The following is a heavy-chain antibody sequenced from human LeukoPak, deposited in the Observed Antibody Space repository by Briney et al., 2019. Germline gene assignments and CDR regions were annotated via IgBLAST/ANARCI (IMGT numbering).Heavy chain of an antibody. V-gene: IGHV3-66*02. CDR3: AKTRSRNMITFGGVENWFNP. Sequence: GGSLRLSCAAPDFSVSTNYMSWVRQAPGKGLDWVSVIYTVGTTYYADSVKGRFTISRDDSKNTLYLQMNSLRAEDTAVYYCAKTRSRNMITFGGVENWFNPWGQGTLVTVSS. D-gene: IGHD3-16*01. CDR2: IYTVGTT. J-gene: IGHJ5*02. CDR1: DFSVSTNY.